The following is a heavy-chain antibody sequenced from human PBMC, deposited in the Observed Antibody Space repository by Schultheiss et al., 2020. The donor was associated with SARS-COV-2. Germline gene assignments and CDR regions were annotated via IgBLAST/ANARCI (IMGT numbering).Heavy chain of an antibody. Sequence: SETLSLTCTVSGGSISSGGYYWSWIRQHPGKGLEWIGSIYYSGSTYYNPSLKSRVTISVDTSKNQFSLKLSSVTAADTAVYYCARRAGGKAAAGDAFDIWGQGTMVTVSS. CDR1: GGSISSGGYY. J-gene: IGHJ3*02. V-gene: IGHV4-39*07. D-gene: IGHD6-13*01. CDR3: ARRAGGKAAAGDAFDI. CDR2: IYYSGST.